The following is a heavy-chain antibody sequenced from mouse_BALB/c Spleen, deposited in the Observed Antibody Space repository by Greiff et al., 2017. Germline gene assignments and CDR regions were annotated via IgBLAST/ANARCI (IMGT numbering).Heavy chain of an antibody. CDR1: GYTFTSYY. D-gene: IGHD1-1*01. V-gene: IGHV1S81*02. J-gene: IGHJ4*01. Sequence: VQLQESGAELVKPGASVKLSCKASGYTFTSYYMYWVKQRPGQGLEWIGEINPSNGGTNFNEKFKSKATLTVDKSSSTAYMQLSSLTSEDSAVYYCARRATTVGAKAMDYWGQGTSVTVSS. CDR3: ARRATTVGAKAMDY. CDR2: INPSNGGT.